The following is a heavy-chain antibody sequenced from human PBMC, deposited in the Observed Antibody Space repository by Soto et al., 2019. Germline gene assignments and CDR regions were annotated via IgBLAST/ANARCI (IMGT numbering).Heavy chain of an antibody. J-gene: IGHJ4*02. CDR1: GFTFRSYW. CDR3: ASLSAWTQTFDN. V-gene: IGHV3-74*01. Sequence: PGGSLRLSCAASGFTFRSYWMHWVRQTPGKGLVWVSYINSDGTDTNYADSVKGRFTISRDNAKNTLYLQMNSLRAEGTAVYYCASLSAWTQTFDNWGQGALVTVSS. D-gene: IGHD6-19*01. CDR2: INSDGTDT.